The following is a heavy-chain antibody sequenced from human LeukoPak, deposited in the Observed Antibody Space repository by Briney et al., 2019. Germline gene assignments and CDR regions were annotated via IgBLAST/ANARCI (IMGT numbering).Heavy chain of an antibody. CDR3: AKDFSGSSSWYYFDY. CDR1: GFTFSSYG. J-gene: IGHJ4*02. CDR2: ISYDGSNK. V-gene: IGHV3-30*18. Sequence: GGSLRLSCAASGFTFSSYGMHWVRQDPGKGLEWVAVISYDGSNKYYADSVKGRFTISRDNSKNTLYLQMNSLRAEDTAVYYCAKDFSGSSSWYYFDYWGQGTLVTVSS. D-gene: IGHD6-13*01.